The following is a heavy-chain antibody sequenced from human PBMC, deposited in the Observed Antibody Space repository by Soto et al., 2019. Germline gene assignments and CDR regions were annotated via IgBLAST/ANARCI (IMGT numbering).Heavy chain of an antibody. CDR2: TDYSGST. CDR3: ARGRTSVRFFAL. V-gene: IGHV4-61*01. J-gene: IGHJ4*02. CDR1: GASVSSNSYY. Sequence: SETLSLTCIVSGASVSSNSYYWTWIRQPPGKGLEWIGYTDYSGSTKYNPSLKSRVTISVDTSKNQFSLKLSSVTAADTAVYYCARGRTSVRFFALWGQGTLVTVSS. D-gene: IGHD3-3*01.